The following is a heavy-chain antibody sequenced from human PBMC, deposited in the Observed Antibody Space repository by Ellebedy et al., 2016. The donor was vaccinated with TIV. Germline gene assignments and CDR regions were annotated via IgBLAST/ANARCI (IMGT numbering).Heavy chain of an antibody. J-gene: IGHJ4*02. CDR2: ISAYTGDT. D-gene: IGHD5-12*01. CDR1: GYTFSNYI. Sequence: ASVKVSCKASGYTFSNYIISWVRQAPGQGLEWMGWISAYTGDTKYAQRFQGRGTMTTDTSTSTAYMELRSLRSDDTAVYYCTRDMVQGMVARYLWFDYWGQGTLVTVSS. CDR3: TRDMVQGMVARYLWFDY. V-gene: IGHV1-18*01.